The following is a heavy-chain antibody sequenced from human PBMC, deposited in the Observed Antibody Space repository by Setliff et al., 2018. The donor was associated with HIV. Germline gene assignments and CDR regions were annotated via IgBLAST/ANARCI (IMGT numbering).Heavy chain of an antibody. V-gene: IGHV4-59*01. CDR3: ARVDCSGGSCYSPAY. J-gene: IGHJ4*02. CDR1: GGSMSSYF. D-gene: IGHD2-15*01. CDR2: IYNSGGT. Sequence: SETLSLTCTVSGGSMSSYFWSWIRQSPGKGLEWIGYIYNSGGTNYNPSLKSRVTISLDTSKNQFSLNPTSVTAADTAVYYCARVDCSGGSCYSPAYWGQGTLVTVSS.